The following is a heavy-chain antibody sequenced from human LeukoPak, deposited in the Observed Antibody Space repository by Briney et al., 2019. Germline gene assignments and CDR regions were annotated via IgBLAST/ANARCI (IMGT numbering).Heavy chain of an antibody. J-gene: IGHJ4*02. CDR2: ISGSGGST. V-gene: IGHV3-23*01. D-gene: IGHD6-19*01. Sequence: AGGSPRLSCAASGFTFSSYAMSWVRQAPGKGLEWVSAISGSGGSTYYADSVKGRFTISRDNSKNTLYLQMNSLRAEDTAVYYCAKDTIAVASNFDYWGQGTLVTVSS. CDR1: GFTFSSYA. CDR3: AKDTIAVASNFDY.